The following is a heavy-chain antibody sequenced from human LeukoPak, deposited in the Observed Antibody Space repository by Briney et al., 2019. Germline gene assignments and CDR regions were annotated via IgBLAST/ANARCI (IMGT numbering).Heavy chain of an antibody. CDR2: IWYDGSNK. Sequence: GGSLRLSCAASGFSFSSNGMHWVRQAPGKGLEWVAVIWYDGSNKYYADSVKGRFTISRDNSKNTLYLQMNSLRAEDTAVYYCARVSDYSNYFDYWGQGTLVTVSS. V-gene: IGHV3-33*01. CDR1: GFSFSSNG. CDR3: ARVSDYSNYFDY. J-gene: IGHJ4*02. D-gene: IGHD4-11*01.